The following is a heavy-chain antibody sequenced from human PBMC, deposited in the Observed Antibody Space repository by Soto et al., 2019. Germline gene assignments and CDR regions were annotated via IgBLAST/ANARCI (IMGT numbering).Heavy chain of an antibody. CDR1: GDSVISDHYY. CDR3: ARQGGNKFDY. J-gene: IGHJ4*02. CDR2: VNYRGNS. Sequence: QLQLQESGPGLVKPSETLSLSCTVSGDSVISDHYYWAWVRQPPGKGLEWIGNVNYRGNSYQNPSLKSLFTITVDTSTNQVSLKLTSVTAEDTSVYYCARQGGNKFDYWGQGPLGTVSS. D-gene: IGHD3-16*01. V-gene: IGHV4-39*01.